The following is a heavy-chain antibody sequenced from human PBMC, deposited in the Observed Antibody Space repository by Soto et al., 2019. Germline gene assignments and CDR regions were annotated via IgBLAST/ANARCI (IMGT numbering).Heavy chain of an antibody. Sequence: PGGSLRLSCVGSGFTFSDNYISWIRQAPGKGLEWLSYISSSGTTIYYADSVKGRFTMSRDNPKNSVYLQMNSLRAEDTAVYYCAREAGKVDYWGQGTLVTVSS. CDR3: AREAGKVDY. J-gene: IGHJ4*02. CDR2: ISSSGTTI. D-gene: IGHD6-19*01. CDR1: GFTFSDNY. V-gene: IGHV3-11*01.